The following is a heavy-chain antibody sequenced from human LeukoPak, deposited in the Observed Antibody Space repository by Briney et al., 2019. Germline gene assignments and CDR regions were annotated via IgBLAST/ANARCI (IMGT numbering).Heavy chain of an antibody. CDR1: GVSFSGYY. D-gene: IGHD6-19*01. Sequence: SETLSLTCAVYGVSFSGYYWSWIRQPPGKGLEWIGEINHSGSTNYNPSLKSRVTISVDTSKNQFSLKLSSVTAADTVVYYCARGTGDSGWYLYYWGQGTLVTVSS. J-gene: IGHJ4*02. V-gene: IGHV4-34*01. CDR2: INHSGST. CDR3: ARGTGDSGWYLYY.